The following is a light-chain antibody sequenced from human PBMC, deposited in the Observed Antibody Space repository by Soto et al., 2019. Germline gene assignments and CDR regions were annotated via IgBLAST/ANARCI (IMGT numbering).Light chain of an antibody. CDR2: EVS. J-gene: IGLJ2*01. Sequence: QSVLTQPPSASGSPGQSVTISCTGTSSDVGGYNYVSWYQQHPGKVPKLMISEVSKRPSGVPGRFSGSKSGNTASLTVSGLQAEDEAVYYCSSYAGSNNYVVFGGGTKLTVL. V-gene: IGLV2-8*01. CDR1: SSDVGGYNY. CDR3: SSYAGSNNYVV.